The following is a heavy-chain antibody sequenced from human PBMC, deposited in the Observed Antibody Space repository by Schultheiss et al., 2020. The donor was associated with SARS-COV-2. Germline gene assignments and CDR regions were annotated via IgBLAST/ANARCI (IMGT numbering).Heavy chain of an antibody. CDR3: ARDHTGYCSSTSCFVNAFDI. CDR1: GFTFSSYA. CDR2: ISGSGGST. J-gene: IGHJ3*02. Sequence: GGSLRLSCAASGFTFSSYAMSWVRQAPGKGLEWVSAISGSGGSTHHADSVKGRFTISRDNSNNTLYLQMNSLRAEDTAVYYCARDHTGYCSSTSCFVNAFDIWGQGTMVTVSS. D-gene: IGHD2-2*01. V-gene: IGHV3-23*01.